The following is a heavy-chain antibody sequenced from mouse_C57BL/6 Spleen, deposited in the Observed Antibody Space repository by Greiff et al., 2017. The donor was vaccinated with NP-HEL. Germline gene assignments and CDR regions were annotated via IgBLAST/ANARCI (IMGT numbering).Heavy chain of an antibody. V-gene: IGHV5-15*01. CDR2: ISNLAYSI. Sequence: VQLKESGGGLVQPGGSLKLSCAASGFTFSDYGMAWVRQAPRKGPEWVAFISNLAYSIYYADTVTGRFTISRENAKNTLYLQMTSLRSEDTAMYYCARVGYYYGSSYYAMDYWGQGTSVTVSS. J-gene: IGHJ4*01. CDR1: GFTFSDYG. D-gene: IGHD1-1*01. CDR3: ARVGYYYGSSYYAMDY.